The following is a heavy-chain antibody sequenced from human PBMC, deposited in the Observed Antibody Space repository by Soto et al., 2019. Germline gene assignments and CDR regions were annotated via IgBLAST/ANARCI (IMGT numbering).Heavy chain of an antibody. Sequence: QVQLQESGSGLVRPSQTLSLTCTVSGGSISGGYSWGWIRQPPGKGLEWIGYIYHTGSSHYSPSLKNRVTMSVDKSKNHFSLRLTSVTAADTAVYFCAKEGDYSAFDIWGQGTMVIVS. D-gene: IGHD4-17*01. J-gene: IGHJ3*02. V-gene: IGHV4-30-2*01. CDR1: GGSISGGYS. CDR2: IYHTGSS. CDR3: AKEGDYSAFDI.